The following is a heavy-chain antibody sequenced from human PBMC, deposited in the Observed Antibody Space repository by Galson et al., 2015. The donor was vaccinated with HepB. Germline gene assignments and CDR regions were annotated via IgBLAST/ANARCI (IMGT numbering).Heavy chain of an antibody. Sequence: SLRLSCAASGFTFSSYAMHWVRQAPGKGLEWVAVILYDGSSKYYAVSVKGRVTISRDNSKNTLFLQMNSLRGEDTAVYYCARGPGYLAYDPPGDYWGQGTLVTVSS. V-gene: IGHV3-30-3*01. D-gene: IGHD5-12*01. CDR1: GFTFSSYA. J-gene: IGHJ4*02. CDR3: ARGPGYLAYDPPGDY. CDR2: ILYDGSSK.